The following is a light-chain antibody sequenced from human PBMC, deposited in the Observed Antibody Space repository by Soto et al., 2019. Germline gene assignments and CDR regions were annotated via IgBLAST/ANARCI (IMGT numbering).Light chain of an antibody. Sequence: QSALTQPPSVSGAPGQRVTISCTGSSSNIGAGYEVHWFQQLPGTAPKLLIYGNTNRPSGVPDRFSGSKSDTSASLAITGLQPEDEADYYCCSYAGSYTHYVFGTGTKVTVL. CDR1: SSNIGAGYE. CDR3: CSYAGSYTHYV. J-gene: IGLJ1*01. CDR2: GNT. V-gene: IGLV1-40*01.